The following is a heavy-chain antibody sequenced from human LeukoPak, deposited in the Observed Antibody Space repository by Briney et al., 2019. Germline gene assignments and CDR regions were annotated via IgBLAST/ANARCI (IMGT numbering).Heavy chain of an antibody. V-gene: IGHV3-74*01. Sequence: GGSLRLSCAASGFTFSSYWMHWVRQAPGRGLVWVSGINSDGSSTSYADSVKGRFTLSRDNAKNTLYLQMNSLRAEDTAEYYCASPTYYYDSSGYTEQGYGMDVWGQGTTVTVSS. CDR1: GFTFSSYW. D-gene: IGHD3-22*01. CDR2: INSDGSST. J-gene: IGHJ6*02. CDR3: ASPTYYYDSSGYTEQGYGMDV.